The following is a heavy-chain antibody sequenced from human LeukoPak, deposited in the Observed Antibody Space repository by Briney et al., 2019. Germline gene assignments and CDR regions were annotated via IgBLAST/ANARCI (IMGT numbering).Heavy chain of an antibody. Sequence: SETLSLTCTVSGGSISSYYWSWLRQPPGKGLEWIGYIYYSGSTNYNPSLKSRVTISVDTSKNQFSLKLSSVTAADTAVYYCARGSSWYLYYFDYWGQGTLVTVSS. D-gene: IGHD6-13*01. V-gene: IGHV4-59*01. CDR3: ARGSSWYLYYFDY. CDR1: GGSISSYY. J-gene: IGHJ4*02. CDR2: IYYSGST.